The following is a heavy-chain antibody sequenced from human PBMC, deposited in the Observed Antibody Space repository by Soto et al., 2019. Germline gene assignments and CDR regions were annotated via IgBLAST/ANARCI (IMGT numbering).Heavy chain of an antibody. CDR3: ARGSTLRGYSYGWNPAGAFDI. D-gene: IGHD5-18*01. V-gene: IGHV1-8*01. CDR1: GYTFTSYD. Sequence: ASVKVSCKASGYTFTSYDINWVRQATGQGLEWMGWMNPNSGNTGYAQKFQGRVTMTRNTSISTAYMELSSLRSEDTAVYYCARGSTLRGYSYGWNPAGAFDIWGQGTMVTVS. CDR2: MNPNSGNT. J-gene: IGHJ3*02.